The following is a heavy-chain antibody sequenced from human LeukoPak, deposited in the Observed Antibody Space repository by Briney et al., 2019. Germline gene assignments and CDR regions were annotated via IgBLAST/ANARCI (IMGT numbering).Heavy chain of an antibody. CDR3: ARHFGNWKNFDF. D-gene: IGHD1-1*01. CDR2: IYPDDSDT. V-gene: IGHV5-51*01. J-gene: IGHJ4*02. CDR1: GYSFTNYW. Sequence: GESLKISCKGSGYSFTNYWIGWVRQMPGKGLEWMGIIYPDDSDTGYSPSFQGQVTISADKSIRTAYLHWSSLKASDTAIYYCARHFGNWKNFDFWGRGTLVTVSS.